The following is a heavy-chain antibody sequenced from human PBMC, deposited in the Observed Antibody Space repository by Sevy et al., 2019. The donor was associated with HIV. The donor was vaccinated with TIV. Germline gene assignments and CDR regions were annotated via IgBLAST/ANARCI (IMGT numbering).Heavy chain of an antibody. Sequence: SETLSLTCAVSGYSISSGYYWGWIRQPPGKGLEWIGSIYHSGSTYYNPSLKGRVTISVDTSKNQFSLKLSSVTAADTAVYYCARVYYYGSGNPNYYFDYWGQGTLVTVSS. CDR3: ARVYYYGSGNPNYYFDY. D-gene: IGHD3-10*01. V-gene: IGHV4-38-2*01. CDR1: GYSISSGYY. J-gene: IGHJ4*02. CDR2: IYHSGST.